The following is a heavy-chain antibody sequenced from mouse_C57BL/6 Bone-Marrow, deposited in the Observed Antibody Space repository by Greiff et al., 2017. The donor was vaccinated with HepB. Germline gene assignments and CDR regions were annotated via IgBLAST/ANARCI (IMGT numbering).Heavy chain of an antibody. CDR1: GFTFSSYG. CDR3: ARQGWLLRFAY. Sequence: EVQVVESGGDLVKPGGSLKLSCAASGFTFSSYGMSWVRQTPDKRLEWVATISSGGSYTYYPDSVKGRFTISRDNAKNTLYLQMSSRKSEDTAMYYCARQGWLLRFAYWGQGTLVTVSA. CDR2: ISSGGSYT. D-gene: IGHD2-3*01. V-gene: IGHV5-6*01. J-gene: IGHJ3*01.